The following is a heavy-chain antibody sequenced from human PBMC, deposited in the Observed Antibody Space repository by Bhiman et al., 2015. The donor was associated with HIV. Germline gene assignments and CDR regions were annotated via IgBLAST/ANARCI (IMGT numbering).Heavy chain of an antibody. J-gene: IGHJ4*02. CDR2: MTSDGSDI. V-gene: IGHV3-43*01. Sequence: VQLVESGGVVVQPGGSLRLSYAASGITFNDYTMHWVRQAPGKGLEWVSLMTSDGSDIYYSDSVKGRFTISRDSRTNSLYLQMSSLRSEDTALYYCTLGGQWLSPFFDYWGQGTRVTVSS. CDR3: TLGGQWLSPFFDY. D-gene: IGHD6-19*01. CDR1: GITFNDYT.